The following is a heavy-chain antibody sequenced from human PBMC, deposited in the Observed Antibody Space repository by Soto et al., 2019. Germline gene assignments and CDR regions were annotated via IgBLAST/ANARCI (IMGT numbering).Heavy chain of an antibody. V-gene: IGHV3-33*01. Sequence: GGSLRLSCAASGFTFSSYGMHWVRQAPGKGLEWVAVIWYDGSNKYYADSVKGRFTISRDKSKNTLYLQMNSLRAEDTAVYYCARDLHDIEFLFHYSGQGTMVTVST. J-gene: IGHJ4*02. CDR1: GFTFSSYG. D-gene: IGHD3-9*01. CDR2: IWYDGSNK. CDR3: ARDLHDIEFLFHY.